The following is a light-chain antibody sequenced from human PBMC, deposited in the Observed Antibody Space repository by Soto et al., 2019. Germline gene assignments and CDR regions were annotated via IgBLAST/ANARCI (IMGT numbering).Light chain of an antibody. V-gene: IGKV3-20*01. CDR3: QQYDSSPLT. Sequence: EIVLTQSPGTLSLSRGERATLSCRASHSVRSSHLAWYQQKPGQAPRLLIYGASSRATGIPDRFSGSGSGTDFTLTISRLEPEDFAVYYCQQYDSSPLTFGGGTKVDI. CDR2: GAS. J-gene: IGKJ4*01. CDR1: HSVRSSH.